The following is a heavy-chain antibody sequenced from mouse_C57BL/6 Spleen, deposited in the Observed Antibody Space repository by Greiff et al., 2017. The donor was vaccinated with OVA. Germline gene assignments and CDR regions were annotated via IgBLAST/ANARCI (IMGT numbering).Heavy chain of an antibody. CDR1: GYTFTSYW. CDR3: AREGYYDYEGYYFDY. Sequence: QVQLKQPGTELVKPGASVKLSCKASGYTFTSYWMHWVKQRPGQGLEWIGNINPSNGGTNYNEKFKSKATLTVDKSSSTAYMQLSSLTSEDSAVYYCAREGYYDYEGYYFDYWGQGTTLTVSS. V-gene: IGHV1-53*01. CDR2: INPSNGGT. D-gene: IGHD2-4*01. J-gene: IGHJ2*01.